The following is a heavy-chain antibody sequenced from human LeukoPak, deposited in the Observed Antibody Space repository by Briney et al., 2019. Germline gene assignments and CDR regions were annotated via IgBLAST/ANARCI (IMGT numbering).Heavy chain of an antibody. CDR1: GGSISSYY. J-gene: IGHJ6*03. CDR3: ARGGSSSACYYYMDV. Sequence: SETLSLTCTVSGGSISSYYWSWIRQPAGKGLEWIGRIYTSGSTNYNPSLKSRVTMSVDTSKNQFSLKLSSVTAADTAVYYCARGGSSSACYYYMDVWGKGTTVTVSS. V-gene: IGHV4-4*07. CDR2: IYTSGST. D-gene: IGHD6-6*01.